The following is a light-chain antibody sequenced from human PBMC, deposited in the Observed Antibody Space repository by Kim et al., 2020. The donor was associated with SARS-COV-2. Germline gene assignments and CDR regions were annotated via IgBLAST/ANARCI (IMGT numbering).Light chain of an antibody. J-gene: IGKJ1*01. V-gene: IGKV3-15*01. CDR1: ESVSAD. CDR3: QQYNNWPWT. Sequence: EIVMTQSPAALSLSPGDRAMLSCRASESVSADLAWYQQKPGQVPTLLFYDASTRAAGVPVRFSVSGSGTQFTLTITSLQSEDFGTYYCQQYNNWPWTFGQGTKLEI. CDR2: DAS.